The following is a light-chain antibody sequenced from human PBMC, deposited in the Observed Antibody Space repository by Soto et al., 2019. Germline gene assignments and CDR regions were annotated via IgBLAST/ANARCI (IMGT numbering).Light chain of an antibody. CDR1: QEIGCY. CDR3: QQYYSLPYT. Sequence: AIRMTQSPSSFSASTGDRVTITCRASQEIGCYLAWYQQKTGKAPKLLVYGASTLQPDVPSRFSGSGSGTDFTLTIDCLQSEDFATYFCQQYYSLPYTFGQGTALEIK. V-gene: IGKV1-8*01. J-gene: IGKJ2*01. CDR2: GAS.